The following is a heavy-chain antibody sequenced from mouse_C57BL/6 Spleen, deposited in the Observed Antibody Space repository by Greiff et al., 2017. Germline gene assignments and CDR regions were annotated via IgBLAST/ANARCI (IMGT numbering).Heavy chain of an antibody. D-gene: IGHD2-12*01. CDR1: GYSFTDYN. Sequence: VHVKQSGPELVKPGASVKISCKASGYSFTDYNMNWVKQSNGKSLEWIGVINPNYGTTSYNQKFKGKATLTVDQSSSTAYMQLNSLTSEDSAVYYCARWGAYYKTWFAYWGQGTLVTVSA. CDR2: INPNYGTT. J-gene: IGHJ3*01. V-gene: IGHV1-39*01. CDR3: ARWGAYYKTWFAY.